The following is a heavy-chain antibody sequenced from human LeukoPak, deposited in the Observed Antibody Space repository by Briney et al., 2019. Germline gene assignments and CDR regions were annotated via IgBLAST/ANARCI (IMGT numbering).Heavy chain of an antibody. V-gene: IGHV3-7*01. J-gene: IGHJ4*02. D-gene: IGHD6-19*01. CDR2: IRQDGSEK. CDR1: GFTFTDFW. Sequence: PGGSLRLSCEVSGFTFTDFWMNWVRQAPGKGPEWVASIRQDGSEKTYVDSVKGRFTISRDNTKNSLSLQLNGLRAEDTAVYYCAREVDIAVAGLFDYWGQGTLVTVSS. CDR3: AREVDIAVAGLFDY.